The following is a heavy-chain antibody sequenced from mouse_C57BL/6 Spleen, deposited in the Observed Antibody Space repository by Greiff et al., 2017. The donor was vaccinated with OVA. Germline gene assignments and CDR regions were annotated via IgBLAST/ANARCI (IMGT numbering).Heavy chain of an antibody. V-gene: IGHV12-3*01. CDR3: AGDSKGDYAMDY. Sequence: VQLQESGPGLVKPSQSLFLTCSITGFPITSGYYWIWIRQSPGKPLEWMGYITHSGETFYNPSLQSPISITRETSKNQFFLQLNSVTTEDTAMYYCAGDSKGDYAMDYWGQGTSVTVSS. CDR1: GFPITSGYY. J-gene: IGHJ4*01. CDR2: ITHSGET.